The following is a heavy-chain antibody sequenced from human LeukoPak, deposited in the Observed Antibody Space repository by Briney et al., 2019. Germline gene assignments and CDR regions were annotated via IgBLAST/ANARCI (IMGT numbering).Heavy chain of an antibody. CDR3: ARGIYTSSPRNPKNFFDY. CDR1: GFTFSSYG. Sequence: GGSLRLSCAASGFTFSSYGMHWVRQAPGKGLEWVANIKQDRSERYYVDSVKGRFTISRDNAKNSLYLQMNSLRAEDTAVYFCARGIYTSSPRNPKNFFDYWGQGTLVTVS. D-gene: IGHD2-2*02. CDR2: IKQDRSER. V-gene: IGHV3-7*01. J-gene: IGHJ4*02.